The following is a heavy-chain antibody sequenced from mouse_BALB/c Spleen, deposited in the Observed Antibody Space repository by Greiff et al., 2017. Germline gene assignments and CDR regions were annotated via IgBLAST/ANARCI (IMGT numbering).Heavy chain of an antibody. D-gene: IGHD1-1*01. CDR1: GFAFTNYL. CDR2: INPGSGGT. J-gene: IGHJ1*01. V-gene: IGHV1-54*01. Sequence: VQLQESGAELVRPGTSVKVSCKASGFAFTNYLIEWVKQRPGQGLEWIGVINPGSGGTNYNEKFKGKATLTADKSSSTAYMQLSSLTSDDSAVYFCARWIYYGSSYGYFDVWGAGTTVTVSS. CDR3: ARWIYYGSSYGYFDV.